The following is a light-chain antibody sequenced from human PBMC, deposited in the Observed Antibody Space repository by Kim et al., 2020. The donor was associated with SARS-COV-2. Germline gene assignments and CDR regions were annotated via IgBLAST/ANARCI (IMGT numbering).Light chain of an antibody. V-gene: IGLV3-25*03. CDR2: KNS. CDR1: ALAKQY. Sequence: PGQTARITCSGDALAKQYSYWYQQRPGQAPVLVMYKNSERPSGIPERFSGSSSGTTVTLTISGVQAEDEADYYCQSSDLSSTSYFFGTGTKVTVL. CDR3: QSSDLSSTSYF. J-gene: IGLJ1*01.